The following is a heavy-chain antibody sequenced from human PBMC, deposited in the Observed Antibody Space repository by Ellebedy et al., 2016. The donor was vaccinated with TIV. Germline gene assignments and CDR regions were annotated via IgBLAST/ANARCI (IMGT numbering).Heavy chain of an antibody. CDR3: ARDSQVVPAAMWGIYFDY. CDR1: GFTFSSYG. V-gene: IGHV3-33*01. J-gene: IGHJ4*02. D-gene: IGHD2-2*01. CDR2: IWYDGSNK. Sequence: GESLKISXAASGFTFSSYGMHWVRQAPGKGLEWVAVIWYDGSNKYYADSVKGRFTISRDNSKNTLYLQMNSLRAEDTAVYYCARDSQVVPAAMWGIYFDYWGQGTLVTVSS.